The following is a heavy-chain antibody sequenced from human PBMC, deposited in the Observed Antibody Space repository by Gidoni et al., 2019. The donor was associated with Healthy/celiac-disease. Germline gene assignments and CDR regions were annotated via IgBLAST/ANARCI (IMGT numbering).Heavy chain of an antibody. CDR2: IYYSGST. V-gene: IGHV4-39*01. CDR3: ASRSYYYYGMDV. CDR1: GGSLSSSSYY. J-gene: IGHJ6*02. Sequence: QLQLQESGPGLVKPSETLSLTCTVSGGSLSSSSYYRGWIRQPPGKGLEWIGSIYYSGSTYYNPSLKSRVTISVDTSKNQFSLKLSSVTAADTAVYYCASRSYYYYGMDVWGQGTTVTVSS.